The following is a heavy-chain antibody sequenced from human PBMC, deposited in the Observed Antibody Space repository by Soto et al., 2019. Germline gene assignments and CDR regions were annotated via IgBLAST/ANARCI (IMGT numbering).Heavy chain of an antibody. V-gene: IGHV3-7*01. CDR2: IKQDGSEK. CDR3: ARELRVGAALLFDY. D-gene: IGHD2-15*01. CDR1: GFTFSSYW. Sequence: GSLRLSCAASGFTFSSYWMSWVRQAPGKGLEWVANIKQDGSEKYYVDSVKGRFTTSRDNAKNSLYLQMNSLRAEDTAVYYCARELRVGAALLFDYWGQGTLVTVSS. J-gene: IGHJ4*02.